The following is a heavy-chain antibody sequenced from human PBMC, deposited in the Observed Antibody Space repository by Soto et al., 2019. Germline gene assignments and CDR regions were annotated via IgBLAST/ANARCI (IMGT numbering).Heavy chain of an antibody. CDR1: GFTFSSYN. CDR3: ARDQYYDFWSGYYRAYGMDV. J-gene: IGHJ6*02. V-gene: IGHV3-21*01. Sequence: GGSLRLSCAASGFTFSSYNMNWVRQAPGKGLEWVSSISSSSSYIYYADSVKGRFTISRDNAKNALYLQMNSLRVEDTAVYYCARDQYYDFWSGYYRAYGMDVWGQGTTVTVSS. CDR2: ISSSSSYI. D-gene: IGHD3-3*01.